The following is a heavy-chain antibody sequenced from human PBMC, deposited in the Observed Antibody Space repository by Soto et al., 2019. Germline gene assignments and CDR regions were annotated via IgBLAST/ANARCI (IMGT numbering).Heavy chain of an antibody. V-gene: IGHV1-69*13. J-gene: IGHJ6*02. CDR1: GGTFSSYA. Sequence: ASVKVSCKASGGTFSSYAISCVRQAPGQGLEWMGGIIPIFGTANYAQKFQGRVTITADESTSTAYMELSSLRSEDTAVYYCAREKVRSIYGMDVWGQGTTVTVSS. CDR3: AREKVRSIYGMDV. D-gene: IGHD3-3*01. CDR2: IIPIFGTA.